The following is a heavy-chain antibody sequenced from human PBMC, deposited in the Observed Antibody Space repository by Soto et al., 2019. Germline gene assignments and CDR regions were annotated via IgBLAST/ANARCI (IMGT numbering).Heavy chain of an antibody. Sequence: QLQLQESGPGLVKPSETLTLTCTVSGGSLNNGNYYWSWIREPLGKGLVGIGHIYYSRSTDYNPSLKSRVIISINTSKPQFSLKLNSVTAEDTTVYFCAKDPGVGLSARWFDPWGQGALVTVSS. J-gene: IGHJ5*02. CDR1: GGSLNNGNYY. D-gene: IGHD2-21*02. CDR2: IYYSRST. CDR3: AKDPGVGLSARWFDP. V-gene: IGHV4-61*01.